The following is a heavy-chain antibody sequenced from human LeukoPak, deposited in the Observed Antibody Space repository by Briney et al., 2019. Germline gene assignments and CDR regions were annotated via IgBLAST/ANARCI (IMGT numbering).Heavy chain of an antibody. CDR3: AGSARFYYYYYMDV. V-gene: IGHV3-48*03. CDR2: ISSSGSTI. D-gene: IGHD2-15*01. CDR1: GFTFSSYE. J-gene: IGHJ6*03. Sequence: GGSLRLSCAASGFTFSSYEMNWVRQAPGKGLEWVSYISSSGSTIYYADSVKGRFTISRDNAKNSLYLQMNSLRAEDTAVYYCAGSARFYYYYYMDVWGKGTTVTISS.